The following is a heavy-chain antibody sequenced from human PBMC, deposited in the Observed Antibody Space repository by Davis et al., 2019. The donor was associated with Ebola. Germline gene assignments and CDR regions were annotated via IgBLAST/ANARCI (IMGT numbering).Heavy chain of an antibody. V-gene: IGHV4-34*01. D-gene: IGHD2-15*01. CDR3: ARSYCSGGSCYFAFDI. Sequence: PSETLSLTCAVYGGSFSGYYWSWIRQPPGKGLEWIGEINPSGSTNYNPSLKSRVTISVDTSKNQFSLKLSSVTAADTAVYYCARSYCSGGSCYFAFDIWGQGTMVTVSS. CDR2: INPSGST. CDR1: GGSFSGYY. J-gene: IGHJ3*02.